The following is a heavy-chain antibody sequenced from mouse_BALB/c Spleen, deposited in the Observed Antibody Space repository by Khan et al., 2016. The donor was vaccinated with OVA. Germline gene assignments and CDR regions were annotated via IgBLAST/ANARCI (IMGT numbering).Heavy chain of an antibody. CDR3: ARDGNYMDY. D-gene: IGHD2-1*01. V-gene: IGHV3-1*02. J-gene: IGHJ4*01. CDR1: GYSITSGYS. CDR2: IYYSGSI. Sequence: EVQLQESGPDLVKPSQSLSLTCTVTGYSITSGYSWHGIRQFPGNKLEWMGYIYYSGSINHNPSLKSRISITRDTSKNQFFLQLNSVTTEDTATYYCARDGNYMDYWGQGTSVTVSS.